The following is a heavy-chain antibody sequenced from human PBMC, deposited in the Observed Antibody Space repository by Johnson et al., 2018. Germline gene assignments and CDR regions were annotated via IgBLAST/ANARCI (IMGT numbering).Heavy chain of an antibody. CDR2: ITDSGATS. CDR3: AKDFSRGWEGDY. J-gene: IGHJ4*02. V-gene: IGHV3-23*04. CDR1: GFSFSLYV. D-gene: IGHD6-19*01. Sequence: VQLVESGGGLVQPGGSLRLSCAASGFSFSLYVMSWVRQAPGKGLEWVSAITDSGATSYYADSVQGRFTISSDNSKNTLYLQMNHLGAEDTAIYYCAKDFSRGWEGDYWGQGTLVTVSS.